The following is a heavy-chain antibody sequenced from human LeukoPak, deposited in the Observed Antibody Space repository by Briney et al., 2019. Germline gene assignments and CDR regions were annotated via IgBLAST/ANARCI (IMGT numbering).Heavy chain of an antibody. CDR2: IIPILGIA. Sequence: SVKVSCKASGGTFSSYAISWVRQAPGQGLEWMGRIIPILGIAIYAQKFQGRVTITADKSTSTAYMELSSLRSEDTAVYYCARDSSGWPWGQGTLVTVSS. D-gene: IGHD6-19*01. J-gene: IGHJ4*02. V-gene: IGHV1-69*04. CDR1: GGTFSSYA. CDR3: ARDSSGWP.